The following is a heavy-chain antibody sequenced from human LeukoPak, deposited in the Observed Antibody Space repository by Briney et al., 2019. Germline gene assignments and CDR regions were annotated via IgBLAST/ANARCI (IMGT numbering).Heavy chain of an antibody. CDR2: INHSGST. Sequence: SETLSLTCAVYGGSFSGYYWSRIRQPPGKGLEWIGEINHSGSTNYNPSLKSRVTISVDTSKNQFSLKLSSVTAADTAVYYCARGDVDYYYYYYMDVWGKGTTVTVSS. CDR1: GGSFSGYY. V-gene: IGHV4-34*01. CDR3: ARGDVDYYYYYYMDV. J-gene: IGHJ6*03.